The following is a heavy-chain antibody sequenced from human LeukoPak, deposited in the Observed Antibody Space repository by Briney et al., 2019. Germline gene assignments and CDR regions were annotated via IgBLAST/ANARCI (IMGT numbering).Heavy chain of an antibody. CDR3: ARRLSTRRGYYFNS. Sequence: TLSLSCTVSGGSISGGGYYWSWIRQPPGKGRGWMGYIYYSGTTYYNSSLQSRTIMSIDTSKNQFSLNLSSVTAADTAMYYCARRLSTRRGYYFNSWGQGTPVTVSS. CDR2: IYYSGTT. J-gene: IGHJ4*02. V-gene: IGHV4-31*02. D-gene: IGHD2-2*01. CDR1: GGSISGGGYY.